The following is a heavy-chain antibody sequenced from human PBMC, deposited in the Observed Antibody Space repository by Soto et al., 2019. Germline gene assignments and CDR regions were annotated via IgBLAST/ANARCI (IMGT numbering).Heavy chain of an antibody. Sequence: QVKLVESGGGVVQPGRSLRLSCAASGFNVSAYTMHWVRQAPGKGLEWVAVISSDGNHKYYTDTVKGRFTISRDTSTNTLYLQMNCLRADDTAVYYSASWEHTLFDYWGQGTLVTVSS. CDR3: ASWEHTLFDY. D-gene: IGHD1-26*01. CDR1: GFNVSAYT. CDR2: ISSDGNHK. V-gene: IGHV3-30-3*01. J-gene: IGHJ4*02.